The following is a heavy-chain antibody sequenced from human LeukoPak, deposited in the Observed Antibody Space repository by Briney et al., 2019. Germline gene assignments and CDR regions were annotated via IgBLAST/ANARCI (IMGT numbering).Heavy chain of an antibody. CDR3: AKGSIAARPYSYYYYYGMDV. CDR1: GGSMSSGSYS. CDR2: IYHSGST. J-gene: IGHJ6*02. Sequence: SETLSLTCTVSGGSMSSGSYSWSWIRQPPGKGLEWIGYIYHSGSTYYNPSLKSRVTISVDRSKKQFSLKLSSVTAADTAVYYCAKGSIAARPYSYYYYYGMDVWGQGTTVTVSS. D-gene: IGHD6-6*01. V-gene: IGHV4-30-2*01.